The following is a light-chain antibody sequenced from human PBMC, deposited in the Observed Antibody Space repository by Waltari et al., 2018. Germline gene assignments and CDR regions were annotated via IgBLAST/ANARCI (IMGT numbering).Light chain of an antibody. CDR2: GAS. CDR3: LQYTNWPSMYT. V-gene: IGKV3-15*01. Sequence: EIIMTQSPATLSVSPGERATLSCRDSQSVTSNLDWYQQQPGPAPTLLIYGASTRATGVPARFSCSGSGTEFTLTISSLQSEDFAIYYCLQYTNWPSMYTFGQGTRLEIK. J-gene: IGKJ2*01. CDR1: QSVTSN.